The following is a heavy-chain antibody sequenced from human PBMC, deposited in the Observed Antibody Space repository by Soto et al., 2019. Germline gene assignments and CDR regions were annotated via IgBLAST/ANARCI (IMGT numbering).Heavy chain of an antibody. CDR2: ISGSGDST. CDR1: GFTFSSYA. J-gene: IGHJ1*01. D-gene: IGHD6-19*01. V-gene: IGHV3-23*01. CDR3: AKGVPGIAVAGTGYFQH. Sequence: PGGSLRLSCAASGFTFSSYAMSSVRQAPGKGLEWVSGISGSGDSTYYADSVKGRFTISRDNSKNTLYLQMNSLRAEDTAVYYCAKGVPGIAVAGTGYFQHWGQGTLVTVSS.